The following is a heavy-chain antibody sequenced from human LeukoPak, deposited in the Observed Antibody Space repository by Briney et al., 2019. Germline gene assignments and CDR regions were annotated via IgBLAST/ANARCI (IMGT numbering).Heavy chain of an antibody. CDR3: ASLRSYSDAFDI. J-gene: IGHJ3*02. V-gene: IGHV5-51*01. CDR1: GYSFTTFW. D-gene: IGHD2-21*01. CDR2: IYPGDSDT. Sequence: GESLKISCKGSGYSFTTFWVAWVRQMPGKGLEWLGIIYPGDSDTRYNPSFQGQVTFSADKSISTAYLQWSSLKASGTAMYYCASLRSYSDAFDIWGRGTMVTVSS.